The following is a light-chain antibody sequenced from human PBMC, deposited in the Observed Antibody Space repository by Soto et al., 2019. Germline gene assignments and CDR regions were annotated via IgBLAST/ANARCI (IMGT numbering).Light chain of an antibody. CDR3: SSYTRTNPLV. CDR2: DVT. CDR1: RSDVGGYNF. J-gene: IGLJ2*01. Sequence: QSALTQPASVSGSPGQSITISCTGTRSDVGGYNFVSWYQQHPGKVPKLLIYDVTHRPSGVSNRFSASKSANTASLTISGLHAEDDAHYYSSSYTRTNPLVFGGGTKVTVL. V-gene: IGLV2-14*01.